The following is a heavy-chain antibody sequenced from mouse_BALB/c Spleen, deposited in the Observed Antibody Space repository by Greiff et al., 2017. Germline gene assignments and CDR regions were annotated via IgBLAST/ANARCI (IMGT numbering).Heavy chain of an antibody. V-gene: IGHV1-54*01. D-gene: IGHD1-1*01. Sequence: QVQLQQSGAELVRPGTSVKVSCKASGYAFTNYLIEWVKQRPGQGLEWIGVINPGSGGTNYNEKFKGKATLTADKSSSTAYMQLSSLTSDDSAVYFCARQALRYFDYWGPGTTLTVS. CDR1: GYAFTNYL. CDR2: INPGSGGT. J-gene: IGHJ2*01. CDR3: ARQALRYFDY.